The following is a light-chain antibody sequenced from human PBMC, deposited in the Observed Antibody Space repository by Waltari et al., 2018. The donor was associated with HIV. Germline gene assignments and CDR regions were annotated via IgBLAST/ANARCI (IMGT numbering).Light chain of an antibody. J-gene: IGLJ1*01. CDR3: AAWDDSLNGYV. CDR2: RKN. Sequence: QSVLTQPPSASGTPGQRVTISCSGSSSNIGSYTVNWYQQLPGTAPKLLIYRKNQRPSGVPDRFSGSKSGTSASLAISGLQSEDEADYSCAAWDDSLNGYVFGTGTKVTVL. V-gene: IGLV1-44*01. CDR1: SSNIGSYT.